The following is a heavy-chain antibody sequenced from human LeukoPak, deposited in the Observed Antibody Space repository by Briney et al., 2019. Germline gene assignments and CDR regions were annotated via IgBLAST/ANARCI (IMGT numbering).Heavy chain of an antibody. D-gene: IGHD6-19*01. V-gene: IGHV1-46*01. CDR2: INPSGGST. J-gene: IGHJ3*02. Sequence: ASVKVSCKASGYTFTSYYMHWVRQAPGQGLECMGIINPSGGSTIYAQKFQGGVTMTRDTSTSTVYMELSSLRSEDTAVYYCARLLPPAGSAFDIWGQGTMVTVSS. CDR3: ARLLPPAGSAFDI. CDR1: GYTFTSYY.